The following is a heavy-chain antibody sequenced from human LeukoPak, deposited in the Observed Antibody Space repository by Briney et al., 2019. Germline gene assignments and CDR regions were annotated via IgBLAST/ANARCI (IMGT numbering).Heavy chain of an antibody. D-gene: IGHD6-19*01. Sequence: ASVKISCKASGYTFTSYAMHWVRQAPGQRLEWMGWINAGNGNTKYSQKFQGRVTITRDTSASTAYMELSSLRSEDTAVYYCARREVAGTYYSLPFDYWGQGTLVTVSS. V-gene: IGHV1-3*01. CDR1: GYTFTSYA. CDR2: INAGNGNT. J-gene: IGHJ4*02. CDR3: ARREVAGTYYSLPFDY.